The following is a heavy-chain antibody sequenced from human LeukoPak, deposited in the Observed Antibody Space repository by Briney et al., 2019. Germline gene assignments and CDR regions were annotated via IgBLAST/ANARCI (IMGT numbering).Heavy chain of an antibody. CDR1: GFSVSGDY. CDR3: ARYDFIFISYFDL. CDR2: IYSGGDT. D-gene: IGHD3-3*01. V-gene: IGHV3-53*01. Sequence: PGGSLRLSCEVSGFSVSGDYMSWVRLAPGKGLEWVSLIYSGGDTFYAESVKGRFTISRDNSKNTLYLQMNSLRAEDTAVYHCARYDFIFISYFDLWGRGALVTVSS. J-gene: IGHJ2*01.